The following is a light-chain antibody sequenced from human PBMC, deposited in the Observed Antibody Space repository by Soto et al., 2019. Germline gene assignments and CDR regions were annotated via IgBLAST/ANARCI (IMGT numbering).Light chain of an antibody. CDR1: QSVGSN. Sequence: EIVMTQSPATLSLSPGERATLSCRASQSVGSNFAWYQQKPGQSPRLLIYDASTRATGIPARFSGSGSGTEFTLTISSLQSEDFAVYYCQQYNNWPRGTFGQGTRLEI. J-gene: IGKJ5*01. CDR2: DAS. CDR3: QQYNNWPRGT. V-gene: IGKV3-15*01.